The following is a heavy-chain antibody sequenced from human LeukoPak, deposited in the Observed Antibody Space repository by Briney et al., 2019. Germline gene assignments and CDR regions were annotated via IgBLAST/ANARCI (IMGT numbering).Heavy chain of an antibody. V-gene: IGHV1-8*01. CDR1: GYTFTNYD. CDR3: ATTNYRLPFDY. Sequence: ASVKVSCKASGYTFTNYDINWVRQASGQGLEWIGYMTPKNGNTGYAQRFQGRDTMTRDTSISTAYMELSSLRSEDTAVYYCATTNYRLPFDYWGQGTPVTVSS. D-gene: IGHD1-7*01. CDR2: MTPKNGNT. J-gene: IGHJ4*02.